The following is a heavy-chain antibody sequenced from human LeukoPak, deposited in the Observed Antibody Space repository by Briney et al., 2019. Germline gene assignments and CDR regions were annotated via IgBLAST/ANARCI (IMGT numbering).Heavy chain of an antibody. CDR2: ISADGGST. CDR3: AREQFSHTSNYFDN. J-gene: IGHJ4*02. CDR1: GFMFDDYA. D-gene: IGHD5-24*01. V-gene: IGHV3-43*02. Sequence: QPGGSLRLSCAASGFMFDDYAMHWVRQAPGKGLEWVSLISADGGSTFYADSVKGRFTISRDNNDNSLSLQMNSLTTEDTAFYYCAREQFSHTSNYFDNWGQGLLVTVSS.